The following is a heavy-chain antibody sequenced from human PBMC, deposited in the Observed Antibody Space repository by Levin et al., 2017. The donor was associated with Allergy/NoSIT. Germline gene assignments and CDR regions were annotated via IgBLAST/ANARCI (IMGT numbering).Heavy chain of an antibody. CDR1: GGSFSGYY. V-gene: IGHV4-34*01. J-gene: IGHJ6*03. CDR3: ARVLTMVRGVITTYYYYYMDV. Sequence: PSETLSLTCAVYGGSFSGYYWSWIRQPPGKGLEWIGEINHSGSTNYNPSLKSRVTISVDTSKNQFSLKLSSVTAADTAVYYCARVLTMVRGVITTYYYYYMDVWGKGTTVTVSS. CDR2: INHSGST. D-gene: IGHD3-10*01.